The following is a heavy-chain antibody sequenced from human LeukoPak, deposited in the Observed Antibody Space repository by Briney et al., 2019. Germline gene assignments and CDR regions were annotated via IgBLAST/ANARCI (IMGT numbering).Heavy chain of an antibody. CDR1: GFTFSSYG. CDR2: IRYDGSNK. Sequence: GGSLRLSCAASGFTFSSYGMHWVRQAPGKGLEWVAFIRYDGSNKYYADSVKGRFTISRDNSKNTLYLQMNSLRAEDTAVYYCAKNSGPYYYDSSGYSSFDYWGQGTLVTVSS. D-gene: IGHD3-22*01. CDR3: AKNSGPYYYDSSGYSSFDY. J-gene: IGHJ4*02. V-gene: IGHV3-30*02.